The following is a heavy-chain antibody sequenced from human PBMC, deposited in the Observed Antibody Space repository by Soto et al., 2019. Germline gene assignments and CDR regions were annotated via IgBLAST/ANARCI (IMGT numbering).Heavy chain of an antibody. D-gene: IGHD2-8*01. V-gene: IGHV3-23*01. CDR3: AKGFYCPNGVCSPNWFDP. CDR1: GFTFSSYA. J-gene: IGHJ5*02. CDR2: ISGSGGST. Sequence: GGSLRLSCAASGFTFSSYAMSWVRQAPGKGLEWVSAISGSGGSTYYADSVKGRFTISRDNSKNTLYLQMNSLRAEDTAVYYCAKGFYCPNGVCSPNWFDPWGQGTLVTVSS.